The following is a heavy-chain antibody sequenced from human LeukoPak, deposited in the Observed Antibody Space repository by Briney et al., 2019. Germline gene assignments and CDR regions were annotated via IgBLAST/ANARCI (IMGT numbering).Heavy chain of an antibody. J-gene: IGHJ4*02. V-gene: IGHV1-2*02. CDR1: GYTFNAYY. D-gene: IGHD3-22*01. CDR3: ASEAFCASGNCYLQRVAS. Sequence: ASVKVSCTPSGYTFNAYYMHWVRQAPGQGLERVGWIDPKTGNTRYAQKFQGRVTITRDTPIGTVYMELSSLKSDDTAVYYCASEAFCASGNCYLQRVASWGPGTLVTVSS. CDR2: IDPKTGNT.